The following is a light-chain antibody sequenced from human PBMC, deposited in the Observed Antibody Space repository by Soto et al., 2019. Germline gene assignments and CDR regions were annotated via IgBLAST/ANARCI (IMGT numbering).Light chain of an antibody. Sequence: QSALTQAASVSGSPGQSITISCTGTSSDVGSHDLVSWFQQHPGKTPKLMIYEGSKRPSGVSNRFSGSKSGNTASLTISGLQAEDEADYYCYSYAGSSTFVFGGGTKVTVL. CDR3: YSYAGSSTFV. J-gene: IGLJ3*02. V-gene: IGLV2-23*03. CDR2: EGS. CDR1: SSDVGSHDL.